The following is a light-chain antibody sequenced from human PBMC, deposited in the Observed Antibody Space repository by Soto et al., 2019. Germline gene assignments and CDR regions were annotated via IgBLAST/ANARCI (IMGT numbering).Light chain of an antibody. Sequence: DLQMTQSPYTLSASVGYRLTITCRASQSVNRWLAWYRQKQGKAHKLMIYAESGLQSGVTSRFSGSGSGTDFTLTISRMEPEDFAVFYCQNYDSLQITGGHRTRVEIK. CDR3: QNYDSLQIT. CDR2: AES. V-gene: IGKV1-5*01. CDR1: QSVNRW. J-gene: IGKJ5*01.